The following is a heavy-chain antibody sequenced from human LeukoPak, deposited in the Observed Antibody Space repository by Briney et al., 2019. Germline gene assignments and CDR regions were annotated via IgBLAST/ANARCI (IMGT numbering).Heavy chain of an antibody. V-gene: IGHV3-23*01. D-gene: IGHD3-3*01. Sequence: GGSLRLSCAASGFTLPGHTMTWLRKAPGKGLERVSIIGGRDDRTYYADFVRGRFTISRDTSKNILYLQMNNLRAEDTAVYYCAKDPNPLYDLWSGYKWGQGTLVTVSS. J-gene: IGHJ4*02. CDR2: IGGRDDRT. CDR3: AKDPNPLYDLWSGYK. CDR1: GFTLPGHT.